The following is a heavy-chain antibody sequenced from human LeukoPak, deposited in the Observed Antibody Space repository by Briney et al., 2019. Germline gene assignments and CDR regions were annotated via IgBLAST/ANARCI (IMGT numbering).Heavy chain of an antibody. V-gene: IGHV4-61*08. D-gene: IGHD6-19*01. CDR1: GGSISSGGYY. CDR3: ARGGTYSSGWFDAFDI. Sequence: PSETLSLTCTVSGGSISSGGYYWSWIRQHPGKGLEWIGYIYYSGSTNYNPSLKSRVTMSVDTSKNQFSLKLSSVTAADTAVYYCARGGTYSSGWFDAFDIWGQGTMVTVSS. CDR2: IYYSGST. J-gene: IGHJ3*02.